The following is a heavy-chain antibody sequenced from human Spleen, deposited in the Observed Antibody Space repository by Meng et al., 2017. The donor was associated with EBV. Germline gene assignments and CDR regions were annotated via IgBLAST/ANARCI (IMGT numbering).Heavy chain of an antibody. J-gene: IGHJ5*02. V-gene: IGHV1-18*01. CDR1: GYTFTSYG. Sequence: QFELVQSGAEVKKPGSSVKVSCKASGYTFTSYGISWVRQAPGQGLEWMGWISAYNGNTNYAQKLQGRVTMTTDTSTSTAYMELRSLRSDDTAVYYCARAPMVQGEGWFNPWGQGTLVTVSS. CDR2: ISAYNGNT. D-gene: IGHD3-10*01. CDR3: ARAPMVQGEGWFNP.